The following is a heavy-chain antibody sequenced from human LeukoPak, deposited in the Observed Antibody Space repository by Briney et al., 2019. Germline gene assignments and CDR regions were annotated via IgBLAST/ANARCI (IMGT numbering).Heavy chain of an antibody. CDR2: INKDGSEK. CDR3: ARGFDGYYGFDI. D-gene: IGHD5-24*01. J-gene: IGHJ3*02. V-gene: IGHV3-7*05. CDR1: GFTFITYW. Sequence: SGGSVPLFCAASGFTFITYWMSWVRQAPGKGLEWVANINKDGSEKYYVDSVKGRFTISRDNAKNSLYLQMNSLRAEDTAVYYCARGFDGYYGFDIWGQGTMVTVSS.